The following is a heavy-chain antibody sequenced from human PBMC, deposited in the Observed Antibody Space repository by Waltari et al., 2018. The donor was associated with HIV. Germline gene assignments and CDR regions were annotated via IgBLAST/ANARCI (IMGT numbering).Heavy chain of an antibody. J-gene: IGHJ5*02. Sequence: QVQLVQSGAEVKKPGASVKVSCQASGYTFSDYYIHWVRQAPGQRPEWMGRICTNRGDDNAAQKLQGKVTMTRDTSINTAYMELSSLTSDDTAIYYCSRDPFTGPVAVTPWENWFDPWGQGTLVIVSS. CDR2: ICTNRGDD. D-gene: IGHD6-19*01. CDR3: SRDPFTGPVAVTPWENWFDP. CDR1: GYTFSDYY. V-gene: IGHV1-2*06.